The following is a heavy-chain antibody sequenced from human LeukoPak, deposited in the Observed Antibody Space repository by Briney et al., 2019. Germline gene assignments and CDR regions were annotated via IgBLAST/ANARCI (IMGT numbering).Heavy chain of an antibody. J-gene: IGHJ4*02. D-gene: IGHD6-19*01. CDR3: ARDPAVAGKGEVDY. V-gene: IGHV3-21*01. Sequence: GGSLRLSCAASGFTFSSYSMNWVRQAPGKGLEWVSSISSSCSYIYYADSLKGRFTISRDNAKNSLYLQMNSLRAEDTAVYYCARDPAVAGKGEVDYWGQGTLVTVSS. CDR2: ISSSCSYI. CDR1: GFTFSSYS.